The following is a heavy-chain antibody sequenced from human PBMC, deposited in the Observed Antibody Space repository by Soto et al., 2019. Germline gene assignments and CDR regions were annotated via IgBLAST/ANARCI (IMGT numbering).Heavy chain of an antibody. CDR1: GGSTSSGGYY. CDR2: IYYSGST. V-gene: IGHV4-31*02. Sequence: LCGGSTSSGGYYWSWIRQHPGKGLEWIGYIYYSGSTYYNPSLKSRVTISVDTSKNQFSLKLSSVTAADTAVYYCARDVGIVGAHNWFDPWGQGTLVTVSS. CDR3: ARDVGIVGAHNWFDP. J-gene: IGHJ5*02. D-gene: IGHD1-26*01.